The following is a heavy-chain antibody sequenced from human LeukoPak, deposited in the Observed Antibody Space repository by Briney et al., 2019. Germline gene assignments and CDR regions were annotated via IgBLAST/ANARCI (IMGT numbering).Heavy chain of an antibody. CDR3: TRLWDTRSWYPDFDY. V-gene: IGHV3-73*01. CDR2: IRSKPKDYAT. Sequence: GGSLRLSCAASGFTFSGSAIHWVRQAPGKGLEWVGRIRSKPKDYATLFAASVEGSFTISRDDSKNTAYLQMNSLKTEDTATYYCTRLWDTRSWYPDFDYWGQGTLVTVSS. D-gene: IGHD6-13*01. CDR1: GFTFSGSA. J-gene: IGHJ4*02.